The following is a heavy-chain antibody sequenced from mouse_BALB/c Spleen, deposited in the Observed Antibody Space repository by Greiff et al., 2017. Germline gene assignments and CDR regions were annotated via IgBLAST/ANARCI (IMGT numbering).Heavy chain of an antibody. CDR2: IYPGNGDT. CDR1: GYTFTSYN. Sequence: QVQLQQPGAELVKPGASVKMSCKASGYTFTSYNMHWVKQTPGQGLEWIGAIYPGNGDTSYNQKFKGKATLTADKSSSTAYMQLSSLTSEDSAVYYCARSITTVVRYFDVWGAGTTVTVSS. CDR3: ARSITTVVRYFDV. J-gene: IGHJ1*01. V-gene: IGHV1-12*01. D-gene: IGHD1-1*01.